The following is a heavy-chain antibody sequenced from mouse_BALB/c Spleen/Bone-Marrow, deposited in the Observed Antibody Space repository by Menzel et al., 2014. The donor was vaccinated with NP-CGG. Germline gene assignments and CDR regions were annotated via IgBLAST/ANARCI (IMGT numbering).Heavy chain of an antibody. CDR1: GYAFTNYW. CDR2: INPGSGGI. J-gene: IGHJ3*01. D-gene: IGHD4-1*01. CDR3: ARELGRGFAY. Sequence: QVQLQQSGVELVRPGTSVKVSCEASGYAFTNYWIDWVKQRPGQGLEWIGVINPGSGGINYNEKFKGKATLTADKSSNTAYMQLSSLTSDDSAVYFCARELGRGFAYWGQGTLVTVSA. V-gene: IGHV1-54*01.